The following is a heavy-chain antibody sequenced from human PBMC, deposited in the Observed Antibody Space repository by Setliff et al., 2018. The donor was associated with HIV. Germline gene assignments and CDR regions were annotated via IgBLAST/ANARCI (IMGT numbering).Heavy chain of an antibody. CDR2: ISPDGRQK. CDR3: VRDLMWAFDI. Sequence: PGGSLRLSCAASGFNFGYYWMSWVRQTPGKGLEWVTNISPDGRQKGYVDSVRGRFTISRDNAKNTHYLQMTSLRPEDTAVYYCVRDLMWAFDIWGQGTMVTVSS. J-gene: IGHJ3*02. V-gene: IGHV3-7*01. CDR1: GFNFGYYW. D-gene: IGHD2-21*01.